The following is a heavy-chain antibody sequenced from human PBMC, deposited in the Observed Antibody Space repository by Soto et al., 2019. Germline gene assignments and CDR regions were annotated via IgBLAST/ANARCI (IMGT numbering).Heavy chain of an antibody. D-gene: IGHD7-27*01. CDR3: AKVSRCGEDPYYGLDV. V-gene: IGHV3-23*01. CDR1: GFTFSTHA. Sequence: EVQLLESGGGLVQPGGSLRLSCVASGFTFSTHAISWVRQTPGNGLEWVSSISGSGYNTFYADSGKGRVTIARDNAKNTLYLQINSLRAEDTAVYFCAKVSRCGEDPYYGLDVWGQGTTVTVSS. J-gene: IGHJ6*02. CDR2: ISGSGYNT.